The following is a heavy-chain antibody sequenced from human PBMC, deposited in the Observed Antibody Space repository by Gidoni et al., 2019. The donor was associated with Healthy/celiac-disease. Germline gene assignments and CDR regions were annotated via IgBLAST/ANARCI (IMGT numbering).Heavy chain of an antibody. V-gene: IGHV1-69*06. Sequence: QVQLVQSGAAVKKPGSSVKVSCKASGGTFSRYAISWVRQAPGQGLEWMGGIIPIFGTANYAQKFQGRVTITADKSTSTAYMELSSLRSEDTAVYYCARGGGGDYGELTGEHGMDVWGQGTTVTVSS. CDR2: IIPIFGTA. J-gene: IGHJ6*02. CDR3: ARGGGGDYGELTGEHGMDV. CDR1: GGTFSRYA. D-gene: IGHD4-17*01.